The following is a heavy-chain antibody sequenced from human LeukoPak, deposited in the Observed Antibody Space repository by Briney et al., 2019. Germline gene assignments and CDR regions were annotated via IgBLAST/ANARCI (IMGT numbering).Heavy chain of an antibody. V-gene: IGHV3-23*01. CDR1: GFTFSSYA. Sequence: PGGSLRLSCAASGFTFSSYAMSWVRQAPGKGLEWVSAISGSGGSTYYADSVKGRFTISRDNSKNTLYLQMNSLRAEDTAVYYCAKALHESGYSYYYYYYGMDAWGQGTTVTVSS. J-gene: IGHJ6*02. D-gene: IGHD3-3*01. CDR3: AKALHESGYSYYYYYYGMDA. CDR2: ISGSGGST.